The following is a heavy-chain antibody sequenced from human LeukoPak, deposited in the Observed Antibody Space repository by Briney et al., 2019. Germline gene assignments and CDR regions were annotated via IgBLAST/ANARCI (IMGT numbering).Heavy chain of an antibody. Sequence: GTSLRLSCTAPGFTFSSYAIHWIRQAPGKGLEWVALVWHDGSNRYYSEAVKGRFPISRDNSKNTVYLQINSLRAEDTAVYYCARELFGSGSCPDYWGQGTRVTVSS. CDR1: GFTFSSYA. CDR3: ARELFGSGSCPDY. CDR2: VWHDGSNR. V-gene: IGHV3-33*01. J-gene: IGHJ4*02. D-gene: IGHD3-10*01.